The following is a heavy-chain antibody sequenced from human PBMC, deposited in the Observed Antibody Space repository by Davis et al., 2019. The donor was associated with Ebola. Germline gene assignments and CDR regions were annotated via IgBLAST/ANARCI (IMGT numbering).Heavy chain of an antibody. CDR3: ARGDSYYDPSGYYAGPEAPDH. Sequence: SETLSLTCTVSGGSISSYYWSWIRQTPGKGLEWIGYIYYSGFTNYNPSLKSRVTTSIDSSKNQFSLKLSSVTAADTAVYYCARGDSYYDPSGYYAGPEAPDHWGQGTLVSVSS. J-gene: IGHJ4*02. V-gene: IGHV4-59*12. CDR1: GGSISSYY. CDR2: IYYSGFT. D-gene: IGHD3-22*01.